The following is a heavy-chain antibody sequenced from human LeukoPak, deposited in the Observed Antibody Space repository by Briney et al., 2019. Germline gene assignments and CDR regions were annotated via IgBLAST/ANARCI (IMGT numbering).Heavy chain of an antibody. J-gene: IGHJ4*02. CDR3: AREENCSGGSCYYY. Sequence: ASVKVSCKASGYTFTAYYMHWVRQAPGQGLEWMGRINPNSGGTNYAQKFQGRVTMTRDTSISTAYMELSRLTPDDTAVYYCAREENCSGGSCYYYRGQGTLVTVSS. CDR2: INPNSGGT. V-gene: IGHV1-2*06. D-gene: IGHD2-15*01. CDR1: GYTFTAYY.